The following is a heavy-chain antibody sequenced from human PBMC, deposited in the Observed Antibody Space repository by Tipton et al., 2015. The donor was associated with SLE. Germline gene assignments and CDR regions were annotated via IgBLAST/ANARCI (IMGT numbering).Heavy chain of an antibody. V-gene: IGHV4-30-4*08. CDR3: ARQYTTVTGYEN. CDR1: GDSIRSGGNY. D-gene: IGHD4-17*01. CDR2: IYHSGTT. J-gene: IGHJ4*02. Sequence: PGLVKPSQTLSLTCTVSGDSIRSGGNYWTWIRQRPERGLEWLGYIYHSGTTYYNPSLESRVTMSMDTSKNQFSLELASVTAADTALYYCARQYTTVTGYENWGQGTLVTVSS.